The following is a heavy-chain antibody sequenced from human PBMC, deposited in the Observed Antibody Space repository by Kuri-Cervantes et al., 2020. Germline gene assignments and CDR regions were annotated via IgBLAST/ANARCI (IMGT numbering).Heavy chain of an antibody. CDR3: ARGIQLWSTHFDY. CDR2: IYTSGST. CDR1: GGSISSYY. V-gene: IGHV4-4*07. J-gene: IGHJ4*02. Sequence: GSLRLSCTVSGGSISSYYWSWVRQPAGRGLEWIGRIYTSGSTNYNPSLKSRVTLSVDTSKNQFSLKLSSVTAADTAVYYCARGIQLWSTHFDYWGQGTLVTVSS. D-gene: IGHD5-18*01.